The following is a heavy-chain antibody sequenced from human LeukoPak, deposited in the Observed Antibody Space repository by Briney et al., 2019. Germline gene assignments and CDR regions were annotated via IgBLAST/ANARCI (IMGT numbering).Heavy chain of an antibody. CDR2: IYYSGST. CDR3: ARGRGYYGSGSYFYPSAYLPNFDY. Sequence: KPSETLSLTCTVSGGSISSGGYYWSWIRQHPGKGLEWIGYIYYSGSTYYNPSLKSRVTISVDTSKNQFSLKLSSVTAADTAVYYCARGRGYYGSGSYFYPSAYLPNFDYWGQGTLVTVSS. D-gene: IGHD3-10*01. J-gene: IGHJ4*02. CDR1: GGSISSGGYY. V-gene: IGHV4-31*03.